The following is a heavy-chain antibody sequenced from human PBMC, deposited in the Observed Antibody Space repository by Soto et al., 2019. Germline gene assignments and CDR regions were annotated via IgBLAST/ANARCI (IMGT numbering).Heavy chain of an antibody. J-gene: IGHJ4*02. CDR2: ISSSSSYI. V-gene: IGHV3-21*01. CDR3: ARDLSREEWLLYEYFDY. D-gene: IGHD3-3*01. CDR1: GFTFSSYS. Sequence: PGGSLRLSCAASGFTFSSYSMNWVRQAPGKGLEWVSSISSSSSYIYYADSVKGRFTISRDNAKNSLYLQMNSLRAEDTAVYYCARDLSREEWLLYEYFDYWGQGTLVTVSS.